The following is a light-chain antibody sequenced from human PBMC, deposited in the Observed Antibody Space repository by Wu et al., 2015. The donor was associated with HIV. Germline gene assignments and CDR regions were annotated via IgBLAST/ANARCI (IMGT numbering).Light chain of an antibody. V-gene: IGKV3-15*01. CDR1: QSVSSN. J-gene: IGKJ2*01. CDR3: QQYNNWPPAYT. CDR2: GAS. Sequence: EIVMTQSPATLSVSPGERATLSCKASQSVSSNLAWYQQKPGQAPRLLIYGASTRATGIPARFSGSGSGTEFTLTISSMQSEDFAVYYCQQYNNWPPAYTFGQGTKLEIE.